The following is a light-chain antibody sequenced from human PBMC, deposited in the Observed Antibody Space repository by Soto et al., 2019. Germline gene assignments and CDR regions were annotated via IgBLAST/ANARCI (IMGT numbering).Light chain of an antibody. V-gene: IGLV2-14*01. Sequence: QSALTQPASVSGSPGQSITISCTGTSSEVGGYNYVSWYQQHPGKAPKLMIYDVSNRPSGVSNRLSGSKSGNTASLTISGLQAEDEADYYCSSYTSSSTLVVFGGGTKLTVL. J-gene: IGLJ2*01. CDR3: SSYTSSSTLVV. CDR1: SSEVGGYNY. CDR2: DVS.